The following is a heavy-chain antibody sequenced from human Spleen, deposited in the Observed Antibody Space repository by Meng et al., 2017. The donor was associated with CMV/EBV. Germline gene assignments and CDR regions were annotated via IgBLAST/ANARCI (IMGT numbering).Heavy chain of an antibody. CDR2: ISPHGGGT. CDR1: GYTFSGYH. V-gene: IGHV1-2*02. J-gene: IGHJ4*02. D-gene: IGHD3-10*01. CDR3: ARPYYGSGSFEH. Sequence: KASGYTFSGYHIHWVRQAPGQGREWMGWISPHGGGTKYSQRFQGRVTMTTDTSISTAYMELTRLRSDDTAIYYCARPYYGSGSFEHWGQGTLVTVSS.